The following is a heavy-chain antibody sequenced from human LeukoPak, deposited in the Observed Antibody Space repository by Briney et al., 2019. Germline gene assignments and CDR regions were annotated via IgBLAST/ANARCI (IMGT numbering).Heavy chain of an antibody. CDR2: IYPGDSDT. Sequence: GESLKVSCKGSGYSFTSYWIGWVRQMPGKGLEWMGIIYPGDSDTRHSPSFQGQVTISADKSISTAYLQWSSLKASDTAMYYCARHQYSSSWSLDYWGQGTLVTVSS. CDR1: GYSFTSYW. J-gene: IGHJ4*02. CDR3: ARHQYSSSWSLDY. V-gene: IGHV5-51*01. D-gene: IGHD6-13*01.